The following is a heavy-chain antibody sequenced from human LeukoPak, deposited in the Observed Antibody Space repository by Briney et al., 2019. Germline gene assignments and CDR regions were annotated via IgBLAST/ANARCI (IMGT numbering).Heavy chain of an antibody. CDR1: EFFVGSNY. D-gene: IGHD5/OR15-5a*01. V-gene: IGHV3-66*04. Sequence: GGSLRLFCAVSEFFVGSNYMTWVRHAPGKGLEWVSLIFSGGSTYYADSVKGRFTISRDNSKNTLYLQMNSLRAEDTAVYYCARPVSAAAFDYWGQGTLVTVSS. CDR2: IFSGGST. J-gene: IGHJ4*02. CDR3: ARPVSAAAFDY.